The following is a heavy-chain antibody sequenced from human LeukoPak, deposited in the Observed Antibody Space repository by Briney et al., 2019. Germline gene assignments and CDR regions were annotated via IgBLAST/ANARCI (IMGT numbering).Heavy chain of an antibody. V-gene: IGHV1-2*02. Sequence: ASVKVSCKASGYTFTGYYMHWVRQAPGQGLEWMGWINPKSGGTNYPQKFQGRVTMTRDTSISTAHMELSRLRSDDTAVYYCARGIYGGNSPLVDYWGQGTLVTVSS. CDR2: INPKSGGT. D-gene: IGHD4-23*01. J-gene: IGHJ4*02. CDR3: ARGIYGGNSPLVDY. CDR1: GYTFTGYY.